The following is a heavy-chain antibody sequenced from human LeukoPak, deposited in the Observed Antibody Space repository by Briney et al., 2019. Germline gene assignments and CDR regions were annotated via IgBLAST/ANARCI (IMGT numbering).Heavy chain of an antibody. D-gene: IGHD7-27*01. V-gene: IGHV3-23*01. J-gene: IGHJ5*02. CDR2: VGPSGGTG. CDR3: AKDPNWDRGS. Sequence: GGSLRLSCATSGFTFSSATMMWVRQAPGKGLEFVSGVGPSGGTGTYADSVKGRFTISRDNSKNALYLQMNSLRVEDTAVYYCAKDPNWDRGSWGQGTLVTVSS. CDR1: GFTFSSAT.